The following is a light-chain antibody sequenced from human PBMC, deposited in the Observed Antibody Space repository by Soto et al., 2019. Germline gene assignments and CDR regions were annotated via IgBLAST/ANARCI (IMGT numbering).Light chain of an antibody. CDR1: QSVSSL. CDR2: DAS. Sequence: IVLTQSPATLSLWPGETAILSCRASQSVSSLLSWYQQKPGQAPRLLIYDASSRAPGVPARFRGSGSGTDFTFTISSLEPEDFALYYCQQRSSWITFGQGTRLEIE. V-gene: IGKV3-11*01. CDR3: QQRSSWIT. J-gene: IGKJ5*01.